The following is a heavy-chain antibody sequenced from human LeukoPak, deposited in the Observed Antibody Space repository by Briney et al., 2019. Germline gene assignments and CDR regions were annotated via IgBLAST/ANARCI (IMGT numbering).Heavy chain of an antibody. CDR2: VNINNGNT. D-gene: IGHD2/OR15-2a*01. CDR3: AREFCHSGTNRYNVFDV. J-gene: IGHJ3*01. CDR1: GYSFTISS. Sequence: SVTLSRNGSGYSFTISSYNWVRQAPAPGQEWKGWVNINNGNTNYSQKLQGRVTMTTDTSTNTAYMELRTLRSDDTAVYYCAREFCHSGTNRYNVFDVWGQGTMVTVSS. V-gene: IGHV1-18*01.